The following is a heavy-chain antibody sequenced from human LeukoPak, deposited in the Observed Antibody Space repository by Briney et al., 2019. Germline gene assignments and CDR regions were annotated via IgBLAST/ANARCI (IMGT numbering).Heavy chain of an antibody. V-gene: IGHV3-23*01. CDR2: ISGSGGST. Sequence: GGSLRLSCAASGFTFSSYGMSWVRQAPGKGLEWVSAISGSGGSTYYVDSVKGRFTISRDNSKNTLYLQMNSLRAEDTAVYYCARSYYDSSGFSWGLPEDYWGQGTLVTVSS. CDR1: GFTFSSYG. CDR3: ARSYYDSSGFSWGLPEDY. J-gene: IGHJ4*02. D-gene: IGHD3-22*01.